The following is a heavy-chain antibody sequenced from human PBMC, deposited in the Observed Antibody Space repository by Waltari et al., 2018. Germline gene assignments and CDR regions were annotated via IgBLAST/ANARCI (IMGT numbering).Heavy chain of an antibody. CDR2: CYADDGES. CDR3: AIGGGGSRLPR. D-gene: IGHD2-15*01. J-gene: IGHJ4*02. Sequence: QLVQSGAEVKNPGASLRVSCKVSGHTLSELSIHWVRQAPGKGLEWMGGCYADDGESFDAEKFQGRLTRTEDTSTDTAYMDLSSLTSEDTAVYYCAIGGGGSRLPRWGQGTLITVSS. CDR1: GHTLSELS. V-gene: IGHV1-24*01.